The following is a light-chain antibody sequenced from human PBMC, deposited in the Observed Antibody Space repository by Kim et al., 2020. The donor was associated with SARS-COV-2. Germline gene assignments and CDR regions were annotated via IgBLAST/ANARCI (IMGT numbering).Light chain of an antibody. CDR1: QSVSSNF. CDR2: SAS. J-gene: IGKJ1*01. Sequence: ENVLTQSPGTLSLSPGERATLSCRASQSVSSNFLAWYQQKAGQAPRLVIYSASRRASGIPDRFSGSGSGTEFTLTISTLEPEDFAVYYCQQYATSPVTFGQGTKVDI. V-gene: IGKV3-20*01. CDR3: QQYATSPVT.